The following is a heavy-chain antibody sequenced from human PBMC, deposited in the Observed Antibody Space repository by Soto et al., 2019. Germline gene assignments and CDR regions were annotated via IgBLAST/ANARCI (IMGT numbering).Heavy chain of an antibody. CDR3: AREKSIAARPFDY. D-gene: IGHD6-6*01. CDR2: ISWNSGLI. Sequence: GGSLRLSCAASGFKFDDFGMHWVRQPPGKGLEWVSCISWNSGLIGYADSVKGRFTISRDNAKNSLYLQMNSLRADDTAFYYCAREKSIAARPFDYWGEGTLVTVYS. V-gene: IGHV3-9*01. CDR1: GFKFDDFG. J-gene: IGHJ4*02.